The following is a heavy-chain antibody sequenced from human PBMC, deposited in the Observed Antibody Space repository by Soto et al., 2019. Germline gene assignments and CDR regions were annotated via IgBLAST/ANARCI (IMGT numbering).Heavy chain of an antibody. CDR1: GFTFSGSW. Sequence: GGSLRLSCAASGFTFSGSWMHWVRQAPGKGLVWVSRLNTDGSATNYADYVRGRFTISRENAKNTLYLQMNSLRAEDTAVYFCARGRPYGMDVWGQGTTVTVSS. V-gene: IGHV3-74*01. CDR3: ARGRPYGMDV. CDR2: LNTDGSAT. J-gene: IGHJ6*02.